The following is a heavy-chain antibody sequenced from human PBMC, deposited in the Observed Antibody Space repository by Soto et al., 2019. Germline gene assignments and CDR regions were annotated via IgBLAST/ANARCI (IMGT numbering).Heavy chain of an antibody. V-gene: IGHV3-23*01. CDR2: IRGSSGST. Sequence: EVQLLESGGGLIQPGGSLILSCAASGFTFSTFDMTWVRQPPGKGLEWVSLIRGSSGSTYYADSVKGRFTISKDNSKNTLYLQMNSLRAADTAVYFCVKGAWLDYWGQGNMVTVSS. CDR1: GFTFSTFD. J-gene: IGHJ4*02. CDR3: VKGAWLDY.